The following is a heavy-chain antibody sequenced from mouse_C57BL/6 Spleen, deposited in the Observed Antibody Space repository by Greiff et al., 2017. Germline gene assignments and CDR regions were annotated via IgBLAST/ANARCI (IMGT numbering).Heavy chain of an antibody. Sequence: VKLVESGPGLVAPSQSLSITCTVSGFSFTSYGVDWVRQSPGKGLEWLGVIWGVGSTNYNSALKSRLSISKDNSKSQVFLKRNSLQTDDTAMYYCASEGGNYGAMDYWGQGTSVTVSS. D-gene: IGHD2-1*01. CDR1: GFSFTSYG. CDR2: IWGVGST. J-gene: IGHJ4*01. CDR3: ASEGGNYGAMDY. V-gene: IGHV2-6*01.